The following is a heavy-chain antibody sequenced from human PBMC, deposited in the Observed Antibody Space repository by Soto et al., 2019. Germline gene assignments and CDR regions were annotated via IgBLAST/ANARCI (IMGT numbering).Heavy chain of an antibody. D-gene: IGHD2-15*01. CDR2: IYRSTTT. CDR3: ARGRYCLTGRCFPNWFDS. CDR1: GDSISTVDYF. J-gene: IGHJ5*01. Sequence: SETLSLTCSVSGDSISTVDYFWAWIRQPPGQALEYIGYIYRSTTTYYNPSFESRVAISLDTSKSQFSLTVTSVTAADTAVYFCARGRYCLTGRCFPNWFDSWGQGTLVTVSS. V-gene: IGHV4-30-4*01.